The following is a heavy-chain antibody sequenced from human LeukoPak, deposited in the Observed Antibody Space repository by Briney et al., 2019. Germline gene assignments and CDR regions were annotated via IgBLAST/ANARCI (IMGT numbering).Heavy chain of an antibody. J-gene: IGHJ6*02. CDR1: GFTFSSYE. CDR3: ARVGYDFWSGYYTYYYYGMDV. V-gene: IGHV3-48*03. Sequence: GGSLRLSCAACGFTFSSYEMNWVRQAPGKGLEWVSYISSSGSTIYYADSVKGRFTISRDNAKNSLYLRMNSLRAEDTAVYYCARVGYDFWSGYYTYYYYGMDVWGQGTTVTLSS. D-gene: IGHD3-3*01. CDR2: ISSSGSTI.